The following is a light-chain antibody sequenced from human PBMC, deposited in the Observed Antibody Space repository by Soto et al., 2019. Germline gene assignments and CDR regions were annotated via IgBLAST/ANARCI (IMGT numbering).Light chain of an antibody. CDR2: EAS. J-gene: IGKJ1*01. CDR1: QSIYTW. Sequence: DIQMTQSPSTLSASLGDRVTITCRASQSIYTWLAWYQHKPGKAPKLLISEASLSESGVPSRFGGSGSGTQFTLTISSLQPDDFATYFCQQYHGYPWTFSQGTKVDIK. CDR3: QQYHGYPWT. V-gene: IGKV1-5*03.